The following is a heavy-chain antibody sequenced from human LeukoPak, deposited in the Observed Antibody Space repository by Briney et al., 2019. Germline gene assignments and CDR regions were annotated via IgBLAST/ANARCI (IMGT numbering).Heavy chain of an antibody. CDR1: GFTVSSNY. CDR3: AKDFWLLFAMVRGPSGWFDP. CDR2: IYSGGST. V-gene: IGHV3-53*05. D-gene: IGHD3-10*01. J-gene: IGHJ5*02. Sequence: GGSLRLSRAASGFTVSSNYMSWVRQAPGKGLEWVSVIYSGGSTYYADSVKGRFTISRDNSKNTLYLQMNSLRAEDTAVYYCAKDFWLLFAMVRGPSGWFDPWGQGTLVTVSS.